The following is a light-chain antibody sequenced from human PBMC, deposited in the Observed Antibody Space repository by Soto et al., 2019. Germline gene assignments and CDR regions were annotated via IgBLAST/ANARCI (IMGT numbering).Light chain of an antibody. CDR2: GVS. CDR1: SSDVGGYHY. J-gene: IGLJ1*01. Sequence: QSALTQPASVSGSPGQSITISCTGTSSDVGGYHYVSWYQQHPDKAPKLMIYGVSNRPSGVSNRFSGSKSGNTAFLTISGLQPEDEADYYCSSFTGTTTLDVFGTGTKVTVL. V-gene: IGLV2-14*03. CDR3: SSFTGTTTLDV.